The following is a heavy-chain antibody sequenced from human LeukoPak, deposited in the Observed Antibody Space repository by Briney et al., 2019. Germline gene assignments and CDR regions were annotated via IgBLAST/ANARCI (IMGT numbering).Heavy chain of an antibody. CDR2: ISSSGSTI. D-gene: IGHD2-8*01. Sequence: PGGSLRLSCAASGFTFSSYEMNWVRPAPGKGLEWVSYISSSGSTIYYADSVKGRFTISRDNAKNSLYLQMNSLRAEDTAVYYCARVLYCTNGVCYMEYYYYYGMDVWGQGTTVTVSS. CDR1: GFTFSSYE. J-gene: IGHJ6*02. CDR3: ARVLYCTNGVCYMEYYYYYGMDV. V-gene: IGHV3-48*03.